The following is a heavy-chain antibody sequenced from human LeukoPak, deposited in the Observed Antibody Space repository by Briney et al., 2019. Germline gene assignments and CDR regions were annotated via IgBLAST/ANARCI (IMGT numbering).Heavy chain of an antibody. J-gene: IGHJ5*02. D-gene: IGHD4-17*01. Sequence: WASVKVSCKASGYTFTSYDINWVRQATGQGLEWMGWMNPNSGNTGYAQKFQGRVTITRNTSISTAYMELSSLRSEDTAVYYCAREGRYGNWFDPWGQGTLVTVSS. V-gene: IGHV1-8*03. CDR1: GYTFTSYD. CDR2: MNPNSGNT. CDR3: AREGRYGNWFDP.